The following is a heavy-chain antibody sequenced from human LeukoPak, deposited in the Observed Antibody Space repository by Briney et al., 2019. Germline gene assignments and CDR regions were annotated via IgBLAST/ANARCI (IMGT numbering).Heavy chain of an antibody. V-gene: IGHV4-59*01. D-gene: IGHD3-22*01. CDR2: IYYSGST. CDR1: GGSISSYY. J-gene: IGHJ4*02. CDR3: AIYYYDSSGYYLPTDY. Sequence: SETLSLTCTVSGGSISSYYWSWIRQPPGKGLEWIGYIYYSGSTNYNPSLKSRVTISVDTSKNQFSLNLSSVTAADTAVYYCAIYYYDSSGYYLPTDYWGQGTLVTVSS.